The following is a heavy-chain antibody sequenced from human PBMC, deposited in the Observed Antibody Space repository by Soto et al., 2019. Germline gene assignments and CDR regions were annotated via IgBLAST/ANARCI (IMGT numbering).Heavy chain of an antibody. Sequence: PGGSLRLSCAASGFTFSSYSMNWVRQAPGKGLEWVSYISSSSSTIYYADSVKGRFTISRDNAKNSLYLQMNSLRDEDTAVYYCARDDYYDTSGYLALIDYWGQGTLVTVSS. CDR1: GFTFSSYS. J-gene: IGHJ4*02. CDR3: ARDDYYDTSGYLALIDY. CDR2: ISSSSSTI. D-gene: IGHD3-22*01. V-gene: IGHV3-48*02.